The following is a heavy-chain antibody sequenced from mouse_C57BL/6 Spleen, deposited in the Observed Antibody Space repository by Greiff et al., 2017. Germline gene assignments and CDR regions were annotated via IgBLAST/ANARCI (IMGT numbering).Heavy chain of an antibody. CDR1: GYTFTSYW. CDR2: IDPSDSYT. V-gene: IGHV1-69*01. J-gene: IGHJ2*01. D-gene: IGHD1-1*01. CDR3: ARSDYGSEGD. Sequence: QVQLQQPGAELVMPGASVKLSCKASGYTFTSYWMHWVKQRPGQGLEWIGEIDPSDSYTNYNQKFKGKSTLTVDKSSSTAYMQLSSLTSEDSAVYYCARSDYGSEGDWGQGTTLTVSS.